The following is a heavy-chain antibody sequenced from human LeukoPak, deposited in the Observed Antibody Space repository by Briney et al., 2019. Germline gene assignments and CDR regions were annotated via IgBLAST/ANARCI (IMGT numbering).Heavy chain of an antibody. V-gene: IGHV3-33*01. Sequence: GGSLRLSCAASGFTFSSYGMHWVRQAPGKGLEWVAVIWYDGSNKYYADSVKGRFTISRDNSKNTLYLQMNSLRAEDTAVYYCAREKYQLLYQYYFDYWGQGTLVTVSS. D-gene: IGHD2-2*02. CDR3: AREKYQLLYQYYFDY. CDR1: GFTFSSYG. CDR2: IWYDGSNK. J-gene: IGHJ4*02.